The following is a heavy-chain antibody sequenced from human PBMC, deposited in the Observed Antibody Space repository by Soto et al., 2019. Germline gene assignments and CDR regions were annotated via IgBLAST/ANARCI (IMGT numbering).Heavy chain of an antibody. CDR1: GFTFSSYG. Sequence: QVQLVESGGGVVQPGRSLRLSCAASGFTFSSYGMHWVRQAPGKVLEWVAGIWYDGSNKYYAGSVKGRFTISRDNSKNTLYLQMIRLRAEDTAVYYCAREVGLWGQLVVPSYGMDVWGQGTTVTVSS. J-gene: IGHJ6*02. CDR3: AREVGLWGQLVVPSYGMDV. V-gene: IGHV3-33*01. D-gene: IGHD6-13*01. CDR2: IWYDGSNK.